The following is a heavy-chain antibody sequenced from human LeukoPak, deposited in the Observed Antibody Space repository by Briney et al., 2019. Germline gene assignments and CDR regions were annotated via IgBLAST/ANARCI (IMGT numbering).Heavy chain of an antibody. CDR1: GFTFSTYW. Sequence: PGGSLRLSCAASGFTFSTYWMHWVRQAPGKGLVWVSRINTDGSRTDSVEGRFTISRDNAKNTLYLQMNSLRAEDTAVYYCARDVMGAAAGTAINYWGQGTLVTVSS. D-gene: IGHD6-13*01. J-gene: IGHJ4*02. CDR2: INTDGSR. CDR3: ARDVMGAAAGTAINY. V-gene: IGHV3-74*01.